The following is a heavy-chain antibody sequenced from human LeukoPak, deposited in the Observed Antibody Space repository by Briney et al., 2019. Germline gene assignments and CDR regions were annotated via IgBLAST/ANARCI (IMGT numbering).Heavy chain of an antibody. CDR1: RYTFTSYY. J-gene: IGHJ4*02. Sequence: ASVKVSCKASRYTFTSYYMHWVRQAPGQGLEWMGIINPSGGSTTYAQKFQGRVTMTRDTSTSTVYMELSSLRSEDTAVYYCARNTLDTAMGAAVDYWGQGTLVTVSS. D-gene: IGHD5-18*01. CDR2: INPSGGST. CDR3: ARNTLDTAMGAAVDY. V-gene: IGHV1-46*03.